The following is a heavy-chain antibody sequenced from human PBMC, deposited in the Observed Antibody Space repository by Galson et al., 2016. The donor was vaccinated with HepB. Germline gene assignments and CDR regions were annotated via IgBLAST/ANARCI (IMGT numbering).Heavy chain of an antibody. CDR3: ARVSDTFPFDI. D-gene: IGHD5-18*01. CDR2: INPNSGGS. V-gene: IGHV1-2*06. J-gene: IGHJ3*02. CDR1: GHTFAGYY. Sequence: SVKVSCKASGHTFAGYYVHWVRQAPGQGLEWMGRINPNSGGSKYPQKFQGRVTMTRDTSFTTAYMELSGLTSNDTAVYFCARVSDTFPFDIWGQGTTVTVSS.